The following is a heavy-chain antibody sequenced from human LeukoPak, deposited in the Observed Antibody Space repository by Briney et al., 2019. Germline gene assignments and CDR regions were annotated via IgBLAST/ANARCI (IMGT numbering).Heavy chain of an antibody. Sequence: PGGSLRLSCAASGFTFSSYGMHWVRQAPGKGLEWVAVIWYDGSNKYYADSVKGRFTISRDNSKNTLYLQMNSLRAEDTAEYYCARSPIAAPYAFDIWGQGTMVTVSS. J-gene: IGHJ3*02. CDR1: GFTFSSYG. D-gene: IGHD6-13*01. V-gene: IGHV3-33*01. CDR2: IWYDGSNK. CDR3: ARSPIAAPYAFDI.